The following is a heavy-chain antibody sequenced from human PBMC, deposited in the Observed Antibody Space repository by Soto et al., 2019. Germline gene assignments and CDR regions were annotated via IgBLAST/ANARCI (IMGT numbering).Heavy chain of an antibody. CDR3: ARLQHYGMDL. J-gene: IGHJ6*02. D-gene: IGHD2-2*01. CDR1: GCTFSNYW. Sequence: GGSLRLSCAASGCTFSNYWMSWVRQAPGKGLEWVANIKQDGSEKHYVDSVKGRFTISRDNAKNSLYLQMNSLRAEDTAVYYCARLQHYGMDLWGQGTTVTVSS. CDR2: IKQDGSEK. V-gene: IGHV3-7*02.